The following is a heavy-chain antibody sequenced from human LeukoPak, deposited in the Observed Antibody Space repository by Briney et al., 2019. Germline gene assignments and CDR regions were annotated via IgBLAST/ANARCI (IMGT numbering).Heavy chain of an antibody. CDR1: GYSFSIYW. CDR3: ARRGYCSGGSCHSNAFDI. J-gene: IGHJ3*02. CDR2: IYPGDSDT. V-gene: IGHV5-51*01. D-gene: IGHD2-15*01. Sequence: GESLKISWKGSGYSFSIYWIAWGRQLPGKGLEWMGIIYPGDSDTRYSPSFQGQVTISADKSMSTAYLQWAGLRASDTAMYYCARRGYCSGGSCHSNAFDIWGQGTMVTVSS.